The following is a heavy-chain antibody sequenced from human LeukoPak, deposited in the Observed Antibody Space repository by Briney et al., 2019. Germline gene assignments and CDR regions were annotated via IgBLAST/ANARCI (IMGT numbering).Heavy chain of an antibody. Sequence: GGSLRLSCAASGFTFSSYWMSWVRQAPGKGLEWVANIKEEGSEKFYVGSVRGRFTISRDNAKNSLYLQMNSLRAEDTAVYYCARDRWGYSYGGDWGQGTLVTVSS. CDR1: GFTFSSYW. D-gene: IGHD5-18*01. CDR2: IKEEGSEK. V-gene: IGHV3-7*01. CDR3: ARDRWGYSYGGD. J-gene: IGHJ4*02.